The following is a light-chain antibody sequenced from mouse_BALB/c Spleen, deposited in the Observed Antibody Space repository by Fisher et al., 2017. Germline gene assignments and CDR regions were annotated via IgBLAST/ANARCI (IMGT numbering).Light chain of an antibody. CDR2: DTS. J-gene: IGKJ2*01. Sequence: IVLTQSTAIMSASPGEKVTMTCSASSSVSYMYWYQQKPGSSPRLWIYDTSNLVSGVPARFSGSRSGTSYSLTISSLEYEDMGIYYCLQYDEFPYTFGGGTKLEIK. V-gene: IGKV4-61*01. CDR1: SSVSY. CDR3: LQYDEFPYT.